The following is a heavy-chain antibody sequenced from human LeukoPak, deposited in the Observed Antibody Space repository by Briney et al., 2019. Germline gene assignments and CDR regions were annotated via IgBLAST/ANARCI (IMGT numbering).Heavy chain of an antibody. V-gene: IGHV3-21*01. CDR3: ARVMYSSSWTFDY. Sequence: PGGSLRLSCAASGFTFSSYAMSWVRQAPGKGLEWVSSISSSSSYIYYADSVKGRFTISRDNAKNSLYLQMNSLRAEDTAVYYCARVMYSSSWTFDYWGQGTLVTVTS. CDR2: ISSSSSYI. J-gene: IGHJ4*02. D-gene: IGHD6-13*01. CDR1: GFTFSSYA.